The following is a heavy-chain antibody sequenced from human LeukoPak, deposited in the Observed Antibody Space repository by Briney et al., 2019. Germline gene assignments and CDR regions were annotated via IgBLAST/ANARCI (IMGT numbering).Heavy chain of an antibody. CDR3: TQGSGFYYDY. CDR1: GLTASNVW. Sequence: PGGSLRLSCAVSGLTASNVWMNWVRQAPGKGLEWVGRIKSKKDGGTTEFAAPVRGRFTISRDDSQNTLYLQMNSLTSDDTAVYYCTQGSGFYYDYWGQGTLVTVSS. CDR2: IKSKKDGGTT. J-gene: IGHJ4*02. V-gene: IGHV3-15*07. D-gene: IGHD3-22*01.